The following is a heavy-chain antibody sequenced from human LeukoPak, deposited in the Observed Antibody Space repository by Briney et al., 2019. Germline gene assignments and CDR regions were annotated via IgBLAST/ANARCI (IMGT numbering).Heavy chain of an antibody. J-gene: IGHJ4*02. V-gene: IGHV3-7*01. D-gene: IGHD3-9*01. Sequence: GGSLRLSCAASGFTFSSYWMSWVRQAPGKGLEWVANIKQDGSEKYYVDSVKGRFTISRDNAKNSLYPQMNSLRAEDTAVYYCAREMGHYDILTGYSQYYFDHWGQGTLVTVSS. CDR2: IKQDGSEK. CDR3: AREMGHYDILTGYSQYYFDH. CDR1: GFTFSSYW.